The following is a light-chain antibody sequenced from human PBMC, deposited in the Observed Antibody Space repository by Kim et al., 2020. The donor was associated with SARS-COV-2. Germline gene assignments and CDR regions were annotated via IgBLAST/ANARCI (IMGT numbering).Light chain of an antibody. V-gene: IGLV1-40*01. CDR2: GNN. J-gene: IGLJ3*02. CDR3: QSYDSSLGGSV. CDR1: SSNIGAGYD. Sequence: RVIFSCIGSSSNIGAGYDEHWYQQLPGTAPKLLIYGNNNRPSGVPDRVSGSKSGTSASLAITGLQAEDEADYYCQSYDSSLGGSVFGGGTQLTVL.